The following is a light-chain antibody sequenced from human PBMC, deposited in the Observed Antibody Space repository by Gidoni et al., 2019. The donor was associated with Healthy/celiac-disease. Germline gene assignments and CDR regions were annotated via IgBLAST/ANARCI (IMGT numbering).Light chain of an antibody. Sequence: EIVLTQSPATLSLSPGERATLSCRASQSVSSYLAWYHQKPGQAPRRLIYDASNRATGIPARFSGSGSGTEFTRTISSLEPEDFAGYYCQQRSNWPLTFGGGTKVEIK. J-gene: IGKJ4*01. V-gene: IGKV3-11*01. CDR2: DAS. CDR1: QSVSSY. CDR3: QQRSNWPLT.